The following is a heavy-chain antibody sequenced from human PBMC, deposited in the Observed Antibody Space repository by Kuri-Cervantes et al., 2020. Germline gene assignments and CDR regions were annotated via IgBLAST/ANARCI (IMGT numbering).Heavy chain of an antibody. CDR3: ARVLGGIDY. D-gene: IGHD3-16*01. J-gene: IGHJ4*02. CDR2: ISYDGSNK. CDR1: GFTVSSNY. V-gene: IGHV3-30*03. Sequence: GESLKISCAASGFTVSSNYMSWVRQASGKGLEWVAVISYDGSNKYYADSVKGRFTISRDNSKNTLYLQMNSLRAEDTAVYYCARVLGGIDYWGQGTLVTVSS.